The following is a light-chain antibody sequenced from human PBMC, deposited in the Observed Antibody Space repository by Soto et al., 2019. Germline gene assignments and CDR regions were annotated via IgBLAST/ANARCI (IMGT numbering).Light chain of an antibody. Sequence: DIQLTQTPSTLSASVGDEFTSTCRASQTISRWLAWYQQKPGRAPKLLIYDASTLESGVPSRFSGSGSETEFTLTISRLQPDDFATYFCHSRAFGQGTRLEIK. V-gene: IGKV1-5*01. CDR1: QTISRW. CDR3: HSRA. J-gene: IGKJ5*01. CDR2: DAS.